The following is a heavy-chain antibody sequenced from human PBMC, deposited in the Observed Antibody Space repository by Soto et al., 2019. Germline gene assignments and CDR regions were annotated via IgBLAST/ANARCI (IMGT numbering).Heavy chain of an antibody. D-gene: IGHD2-2*01. Sequence: GEALKISCKGSGYSFTSYWSGWVRQMPGKGLEWMGIIYPGDSDTRYSPSFQGQVTISADKSISTAYLQWSSLKASDTAMYYCARQAGYCISTSCYASPRCRHGMDVWGQGTPVTVSS. V-gene: IGHV5-51*01. CDR1: GYSFTSYW. J-gene: IGHJ6*02. CDR2: IYPGDSDT. CDR3: ARQAGYCISTSCYASPRCRHGMDV.